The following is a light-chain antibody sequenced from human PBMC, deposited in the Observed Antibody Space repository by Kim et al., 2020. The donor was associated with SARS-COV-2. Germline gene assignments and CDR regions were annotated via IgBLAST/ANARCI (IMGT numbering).Light chain of an antibody. CDR3: APWDDSLNGYV. CDR1: SSNIGSNT. CDR2: SNN. V-gene: IGLV1-44*01. J-gene: IGLJ1*01. Sequence: QSVLTQQPSASGTPGQRVTISCSGTSSNIGSNTVNWYQQLPGTAPKLLISSNNQRPSGVPDRFSGSKSGTSASLAISGLQSEDEADYYCAPWDDSLNGYVFGTGTKVTVL.